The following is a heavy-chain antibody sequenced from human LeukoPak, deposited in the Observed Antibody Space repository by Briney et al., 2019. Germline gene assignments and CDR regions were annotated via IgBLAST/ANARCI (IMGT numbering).Heavy chain of an antibody. D-gene: IGHD2-15*01. CDR3: VRGGPSTWS. J-gene: IGHJ5*02. CDR1: GFTFKLYW. Sequence: GGSLRLSCAAPGFTFKLYWMHWVRQVPGKRPVWVSRINDDGSDTIYADSVRGRFTISRDDAKNTVYLQMNNLRAEDTAVYYCVRGGPSTWSWGQGTLVTASS. CDR2: INDDGSDT. V-gene: IGHV3-74*01.